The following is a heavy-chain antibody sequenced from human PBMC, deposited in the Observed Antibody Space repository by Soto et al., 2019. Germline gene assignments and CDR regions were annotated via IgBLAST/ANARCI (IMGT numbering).Heavy chain of an antibody. CDR2: IVPIFGTA. Sequence: GASVKVCCKASGATFSSYAISLLRQSPGQGLEWMGVIVPIFGTANYAQKFQGRVTITADKSTSTAYMELSSLRSEDKAVYYCASASQKFDTWGQGTLVTVSS. V-gene: IGHV1-69*06. CDR1: GATFSSYA. J-gene: IGHJ5*02. D-gene: IGHD2-2*01. CDR3: ASASQKFDT.